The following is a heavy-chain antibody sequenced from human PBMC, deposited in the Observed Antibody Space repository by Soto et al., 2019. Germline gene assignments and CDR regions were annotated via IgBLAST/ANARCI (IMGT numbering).Heavy chain of an antibody. D-gene: IGHD3-10*01. CDR1: GFTFSDFRDAW. J-gene: IGHJ5*02. Sequence: PGGPWRLSCATSGFTFSDFRDAWMGWVRQAPGKGLEWVSRIKSRGSGGTTGYAAPVKGRFTITRDDSKRTVYLQMNSLRIEDTGVYYHSWSEYHYFGSWGQGTLVTVAS. CDR3: SWSEYHYFGS. V-gene: IGHV3-15*01. CDR2: IKSRGSGGTT.